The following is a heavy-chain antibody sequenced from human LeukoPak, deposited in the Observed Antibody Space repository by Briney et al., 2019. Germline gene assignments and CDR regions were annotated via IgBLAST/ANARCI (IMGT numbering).Heavy chain of an antibody. CDR2: ISHDGANK. J-gene: IGHJ4*02. V-gene: IGHV3-30*15. Sequence: GGSLRLSCSASGFRFSYHAMHWVRQSPGRGLEWLAFISHDGANKYYAESVEGRFTISRANSKNTVYLQLSGLRAEDTALYYCASVDIAQLQFWGQGTLVSVSS. CDR1: GFRFSYHA. CDR3: ASVDIAQLQF. D-gene: IGHD2-2*03.